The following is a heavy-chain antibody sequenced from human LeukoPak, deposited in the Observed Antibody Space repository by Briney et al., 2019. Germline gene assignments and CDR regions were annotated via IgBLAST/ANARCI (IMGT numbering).Heavy chain of an antibody. CDR2: IYYSGST. Sequence: SQTLSLTCTVSGGSISSGGYYWSWIRQHPGKGLEWIGYIYYSGSTYYNPSLKSRVTISVDTSKNQFSLKLSSVTAADTAVYYCARAASGGDREQIENVDYWGQGTLVTVSS. CDR1: GGSISSGGYY. D-gene: IGHD2-21*02. CDR3: ARAASGGDREQIENVDY. J-gene: IGHJ4*02. V-gene: IGHV4-31*03.